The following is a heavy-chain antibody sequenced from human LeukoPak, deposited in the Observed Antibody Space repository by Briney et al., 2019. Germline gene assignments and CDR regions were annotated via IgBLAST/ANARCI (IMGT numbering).Heavy chain of an antibody. J-gene: IGHJ4*02. V-gene: IGHV1-8*01. CDR3: AKEYPKGSGSYYQEYYFDY. D-gene: IGHD3-10*01. CDR1: GYTFTSYD. CDR2: MNPNSGNT. Sequence: ASVKVSCKASGYTFTSYDINWVRQATGQGLEWMGWMNPNSGNTGYAQKFQGRVTMTRNTSISTAYMELSSLRSDDTAVYYCAKEYPKGSGSYYQEYYFDYWGQGTLVTVSS.